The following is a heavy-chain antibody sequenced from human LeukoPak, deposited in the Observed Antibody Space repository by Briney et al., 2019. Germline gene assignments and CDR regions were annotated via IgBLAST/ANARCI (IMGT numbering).Heavy chain of an antibody. V-gene: IGHV3-30*18. Sequence: PGGSLRLSCAASGFTFSSYGMHWVRQAPGKGLEWVAVISYDGSNKYYADSVKGRFTISRDNSKNTLYLQMHSLRAEDTAVYYCAKGMSGSYYDYWGQGTLVTVSS. CDR2: ISYDGSNK. CDR1: GFTFSSYG. J-gene: IGHJ4*02. D-gene: IGHD1-26*01. CDR3: AKGMSGSYYDY.